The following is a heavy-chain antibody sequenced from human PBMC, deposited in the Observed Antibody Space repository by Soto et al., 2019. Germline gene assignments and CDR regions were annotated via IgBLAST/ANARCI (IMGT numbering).Heavy chain of an antibody. D-gene: IGHD3-10*02. J-gene: IGHJ6*02. CDR2: IIPIFGTA. Sequence: SVKVSCKASGVTFSSYAISWVRQAPGQGLEWMGGIIPIFGTANYAQKFQGRVTITADESTSTAYMELSSLRSEDTAVYYCARAFQMATMFTVYYYGMDVWGQGTTVTVSS. V-gene: IGHV1-69*13. CDR1: GVTFSSYA. CDR3: ARAFQMATMFTVYYYGMDV.